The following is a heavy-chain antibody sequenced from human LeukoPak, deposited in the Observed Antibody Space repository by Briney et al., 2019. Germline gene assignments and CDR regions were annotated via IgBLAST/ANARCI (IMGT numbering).Heavy chain of an antibody. Sequence: PSETLSLTCAVYGGSFSGYYWSWIRQPPGKGLEWIGEINHSGRTNYNPSLKTRVTISVDTSKNQFSLNLTSLTAADTAVYYCARDRKYYYHMDVWGKGTTVTVSS. CDR2: INHSGRT. J-gene: IGHJ6*03. CDR3: ARDRKYYYHMDV. CDR1: GGSFSGYY. V-gene: IGHV4-34*01. D-gene: IGHD1-14*01.